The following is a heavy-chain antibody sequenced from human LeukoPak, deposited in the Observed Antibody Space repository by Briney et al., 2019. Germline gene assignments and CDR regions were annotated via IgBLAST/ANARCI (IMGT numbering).Heavy chain of an antibody. V-gene: IGHV4-39*01. CDR2: IYYSGST. CDR1: GGSISSSSYY. D-gene: IGHD6-13*01. Sequence: PSETLSLTCTVSGGSISSSSYYWGWIRQPPGKGLEWIGTIYYSGSTYYNPSLKSRVTISVDTSKNQFSLKLRSVTAADTAVYYCATGYTSNCPYNWGQGTLVTGSS. CDR3: ATGYTSNCPYN. J-gene: IGHJ4*02.